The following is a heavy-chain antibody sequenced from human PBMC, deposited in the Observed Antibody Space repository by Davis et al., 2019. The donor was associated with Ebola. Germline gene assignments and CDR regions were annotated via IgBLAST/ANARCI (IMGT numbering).Heavy chain of an antibody. V-gene: IGHV3-48*03. CDR2: ISSSGSTI. Sequence: GESLKISCAASGFTFSSYEMNWVRQAPGKGLEWVSYISSSGSTIYYADSVKGRFTISRDNAKNSLYLQMNSLRAEDTAVYYCARASSERYYDFWSGYYKGYYYYMDVWGKGTTVTVSS. D-gene: IGHD3-3*01. J-gene: IGHJ6*03. CDR3: ARASSERYYDFWSGYYKGYYYYMDV. CDR1: GFTFSSYE.